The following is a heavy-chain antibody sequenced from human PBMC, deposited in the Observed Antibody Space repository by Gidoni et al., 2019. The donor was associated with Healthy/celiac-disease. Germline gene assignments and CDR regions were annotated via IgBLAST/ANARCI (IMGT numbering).Heavy chain of an antibody. CDR3: ARARYDLDYGMDV. V-gene: IGHV4-59*01. D-gene: IGHD3-3*01. CDR1: GGSISSYY. Sequence: QVQLQESGPGLVKPSETLSLTCTVPGGSISSYYWSWIRQPPGKGLEWIGYIYYSGSTNYNPSLKSRVTISVDTSKNQFSLKLSSVTAADTAVYYCARARYDLDYGMDVWGQGTTVTVSS. J-gene: IGHJ6*02. CDR2: IYYSGST.